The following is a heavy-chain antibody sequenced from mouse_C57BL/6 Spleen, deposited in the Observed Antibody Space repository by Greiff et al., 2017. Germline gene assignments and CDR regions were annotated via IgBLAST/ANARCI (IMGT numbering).Heavy chain of an antibody. J-gene: IGHJ3*01. V-gene: IGHV1-22*01. CDR3: ARWGITTVVDAY. CDR1: GYTFTDYN. Sequence: VQLQQSGPELVKPGASVKMSCKASGYTFTDYNMHWVKQSHGKSLEWIGYINPNNGGTSYNQKFKGKATLTVNKSSSTAYMELRSLTSEDSAVYYCARWGITTVVDAYWGQGTLVTVSA. CDR2: INPNNGGT. D-gene: IGHD1-1*01.